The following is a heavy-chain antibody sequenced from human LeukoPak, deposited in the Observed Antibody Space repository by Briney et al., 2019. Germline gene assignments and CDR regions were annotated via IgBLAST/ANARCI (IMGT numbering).Heavy chain of an antibody. J-gene: IGHJ3*02. CDR3: ARVCGSCYDAFDI. CDR2: ISAYNGNT. V-gene: IGHV1-18*01. Sequence: ASVKVSCKASGYTFTSNGISWVRQAPGQGLEWMGWISAYNGNTNYTQKLQGRVTMTTDTSTSTAYMELRSLRSDDAAVYYCARVCGSCYDAFDICSQGTMVTVSS. D-gene: IGHD2-15*01. CDR1: GYTFTSNG.